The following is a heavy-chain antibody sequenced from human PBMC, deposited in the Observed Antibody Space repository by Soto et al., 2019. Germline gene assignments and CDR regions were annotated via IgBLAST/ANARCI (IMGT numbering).Heavy chain of an antibody. Sequence: GSARISCAASGFTLSNAWMSWVRQAPGKGLEWVGRIKSKTDGGTTDYAAPVKGRFTISRDDSKNTLYLQMNSLKTEDTAVYYCTTDPAIVLLQVAGSEGSFDPSGQGTFVSVSS. D-gene: IGHD3-22*01. CDR2: IKSKTDGGTT. V-gene: IGHV3-15*01. J-gene: IGHJ5*02. CDR1: GFTLSNAW. CDR3: TTDPAIVLLQVAGSEGSFDP.